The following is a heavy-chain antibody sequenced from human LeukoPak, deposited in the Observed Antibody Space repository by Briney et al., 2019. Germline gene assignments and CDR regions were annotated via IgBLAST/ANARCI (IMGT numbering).Heavy chain of an antibody. V-gene: IGHV3-7*01. D-gene: IGHD2-2*01. Sequence: GGSLRLSCAATGVTFSSYWMSLVRQAPGKGLEWVANIKQDATEQYYVESAKGRFTISRDNTKNSLYLQVNSLRAEDTAVYYCARFHYCSSTNCYPRHFDYWGQGTLVTVSS. CDR3: ARFHYCSSTNCYPRHFDY. J-gene: IGHJ4*02. CDR2: IKQDATEQ. CDR1: GVTFSSYW.